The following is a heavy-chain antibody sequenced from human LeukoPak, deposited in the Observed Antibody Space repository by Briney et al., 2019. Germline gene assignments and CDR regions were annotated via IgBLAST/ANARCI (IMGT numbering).Heavy chain of an antibody. CDR1: EFSVGSNY. D-gene: IGHD6-19*01. Sequence: PGGSLRLSCAASEFSVGSNYMTWVRQAPGKGLEWVSLIYSGGSTYYADSVKGRFTISRDNSKNTLYLQMNSLRAEDTAVYYCASAKQWLVPYFDYWGQGTLVTVSS. V-gene: IGHV3-66*01. J-gene: IGHJ4*02. CDR3: ASAKQWLVPYFDY. CDR2: IYSGGST.